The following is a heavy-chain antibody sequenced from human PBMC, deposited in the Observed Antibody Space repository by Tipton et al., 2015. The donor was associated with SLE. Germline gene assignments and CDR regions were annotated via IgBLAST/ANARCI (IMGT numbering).Heavy chain of an antibody. Sequence: QLVQSGAEVKKPGASVKVSCKASGYMFPNYGISWVRQAPGQGLEWMGWIVANNGNTNYAQKFQGRVTTTRDTSIRTAYMELTRLRSDDTAVYYCAKDREMATIYHYWGQGTLVSVSS. CDR2: IVANNGNT. D-gene: IGHD5-24*01. CDR3: AKDREMATIYHY. CDR1: GYMFPNYG. J-gene: IGHJ4*02. V-gene: IGHV1-18*01.